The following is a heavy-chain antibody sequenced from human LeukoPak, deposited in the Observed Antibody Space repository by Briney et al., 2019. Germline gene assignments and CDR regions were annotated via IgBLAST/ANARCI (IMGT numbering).Heavy chain of an antibody. J-gene: IGHJ4*02. CDR2: ISSSSSSI. CDR3: ARGGWIYGSGSSDGDY. Sequence: PGGSLRLSCAASGFTFSSYNMNWVRQAPGKGLEWVSSISSSSSSIYYADSVKGRFTISRDNAKNSLYLQMNSLRAEDTAVYYCARGGWIYGSGSSDGDYWGQGTLVTVSS. D-gene: IGHD3-10*01. V-gene: IGHV3-21*01. CDR1: GFTFSSYN.